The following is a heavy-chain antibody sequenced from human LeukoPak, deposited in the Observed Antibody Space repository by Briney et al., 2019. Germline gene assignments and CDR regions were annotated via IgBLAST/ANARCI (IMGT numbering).Heavy chain of an antibody. CDR2: IYPGDSAT. CDR1: GSIFTSYW. CDR3: ARHKIGYCSGGSCYPPTGYYYYMDV. D-gene: IGHD2-15*01. V-gene: IGHV5-51*01. J-gene: IGHJ6*03. Sequence: GASLQISCKASGSIFTSYWIGWVRQLPGKGVEWMGIIYPGDSATRYSPSFQGQVTISADKSISTAYLQWRSLKASDTAMYYCARHKIGYCSGGSCYPPTGYYYYMDVWGKGTTVTVPS.